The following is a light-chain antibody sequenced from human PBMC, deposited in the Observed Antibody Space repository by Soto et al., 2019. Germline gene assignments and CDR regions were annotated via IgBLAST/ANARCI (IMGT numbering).Light chain of an antibody. CDR1: QSISSW. V-gene: IGKV1-5*03. CDR2: KAS. CDR3: QQYNSYSRT. Sequence: DIQMTHSPSTLSASVGDRVTMTCRASQSISSWLAWYQQKPGKAPKLLIYKASSLESGVPSRFSGSGSGTEFTLTISSLQPDDFATYYCQQYNSYSRTFGQGTKVDIK. J-gene: IGKJ1*01.